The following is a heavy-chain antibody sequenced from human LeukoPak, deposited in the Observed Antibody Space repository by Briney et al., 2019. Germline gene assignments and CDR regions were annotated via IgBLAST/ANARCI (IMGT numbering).Heavy chain of an antibody. J-gene: IGHJ2*01. V-gene: IGHV1-18*01. Sequence: ASVKVSCKASGYTFTSYGISWVRQAPGQGLEWMGWISAYNGNTNYAQKLQGRVIMTTDTSTTTDYMELRSLRSDDTAVYYCVVVVLGWYFDLWGRGTLVTVSS. CDR3: VVVVLGWYFDL. CDR1: GYTFTSYG. D-gene: IGHD2-15*01. CDR2: ISAYNGNT.